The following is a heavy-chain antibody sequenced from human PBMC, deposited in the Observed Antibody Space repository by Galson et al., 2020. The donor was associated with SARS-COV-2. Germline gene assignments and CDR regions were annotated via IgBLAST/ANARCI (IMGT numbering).Heavy chain of an antibody. CDR3: GAYYNYYYGMDV. V-gene: IGHV1-18*01. Sequence: ASVKVSCKASGYTFTNYVFTWVRQAPGQGIEWMGWISAYNGNTKYAEKVQGRVTMTTDTSTSTAYMELRSLRSDDTAVYYCGAYYNYYYGMDVWGPGTTVTVSS. CDR2: ISAYNGNT. D-gene: IGHD3-10*01. J-gene: IGHJ6*02. CDR1: GYTFTNYV.